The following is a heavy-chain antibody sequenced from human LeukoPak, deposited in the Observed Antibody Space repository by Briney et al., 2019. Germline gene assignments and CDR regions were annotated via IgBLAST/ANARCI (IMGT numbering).Heavy chain of an antibody. Sequence: GGSLRLSCAASGFTFSSYNMNWVRQAPGKGLEWVSAISGSGDTTYYADSVKGRFTISRDNSKNALYLQMNSLRAEDTAVYYCAKEPLYYYWGQGTLVTVSS. V-gene: IGHV3-23*01. CDR2: ISGSGDTT. CDR3: AKEPLYYY. D-gene: IGHD2-21*01. CDR1: GFTFSSYN. J-gene: IGHJ4*02.